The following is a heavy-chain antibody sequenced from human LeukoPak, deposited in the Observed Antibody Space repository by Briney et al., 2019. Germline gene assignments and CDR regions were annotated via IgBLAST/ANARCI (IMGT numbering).Heavy chain of an antibody. CDR3: ARSHTVVTPYYFDY. D-gene: IGHD4-23*01. CDR1: GFTFSSYS. CDR2: ISSGSSYI. V-gene: IGHV3-21*01. Sequence: KAGGSLRLSCAASGFTFSSYSMNWVRQAPGKGLEWVSSISSGSSYIYYADSVKGRFTISRDNAKSSLYLQMNSLRAEDTAVYYCARSHTVVTPYYFDYWGQGTLVTVSS. J-gene: IGHJ4*02.